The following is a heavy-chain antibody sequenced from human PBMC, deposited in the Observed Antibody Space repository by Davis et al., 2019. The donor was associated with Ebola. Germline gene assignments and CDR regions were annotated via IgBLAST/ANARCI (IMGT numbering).Heavy chain of an antibody. V-gene: IGHV5-51*01. J-gene: IGHJ4*02. Sequence: GESLKISCKGSGFRSSNYWIGWVRQMPGKGLEWMGIIYPGDSDTRYSPSFQGQVTISADKSISTAYLQWNSLKASDTAMYYCARVASLVSSTRGFDSWGQGTLVTVSS. CDR1: GFRSSNYW. D-gene: IGHD2-2*01. CDR2: IYPGDSDT. CDR3: ARVASLVSSTRGFDS.